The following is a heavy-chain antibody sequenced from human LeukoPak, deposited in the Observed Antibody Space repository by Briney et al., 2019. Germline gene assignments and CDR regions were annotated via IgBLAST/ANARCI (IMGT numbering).Heavy chain of an antibody. CDR1: GGSISSGSYY. D-gene: IGHD3-10*01. CDR2: INHSGST. CDR3: AGSGSYFSSYYYMDV. Sequence: ASETLSLTCTVSGGSISSGSYYWGWIRQPPGKGLEWIVEINHSGSTNHNPSLKSRVTISVDTSKNQFSLKLSSVTAADTAVYYCAGSGSYFSSYYYMDVWGKGTTVTVSS. J-gene: IGHJ6*03. V-gene: IGHV4-39*07.